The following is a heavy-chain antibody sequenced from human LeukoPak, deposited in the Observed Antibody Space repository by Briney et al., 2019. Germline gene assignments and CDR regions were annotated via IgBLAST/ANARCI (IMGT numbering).Heavy chain of an antibody. CDR1: GGSFSGYY. CDR3: ARRGPPLLAGLIYFQH. V-gene: IGHV4-34*01. CDR2: INHSGST. D-gene: IGHD3-9*01. J-gene: IGHJ1*01. Sequence: ASETLSLTCAVYGGSFSGYYWSWIRQPPGKGLEWIGEINHSGSTNYNPSLKSRVTISVDTSKNQFSLKLSSVTAADTAVYYCARRGPPLLAGLIYFQHWGQGTLVTVSS.